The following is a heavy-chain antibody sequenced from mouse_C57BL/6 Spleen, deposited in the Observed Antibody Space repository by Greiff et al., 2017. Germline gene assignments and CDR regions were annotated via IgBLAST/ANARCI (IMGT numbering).Heavy chain of an antibody. V-gene: IGHV3-6*01. D-gene: IGHD2-12*01. CDR3: ARKGNYKDAMDY. Sequence: EVKLLESGPGLVKPSPSLSLTCSVTGYSITSGYYWNWIRQFPGNKLEWMGYISYDGSNNYNPSLKNRISITRDTSKNQFFLKLNSVTTEDTATYYCARKGNYKDAMDYWGQGTSVTVSS. CDR2: ISYDGSN. CDR1: GYSITSGYY. J-gene: IGHJ4*01.